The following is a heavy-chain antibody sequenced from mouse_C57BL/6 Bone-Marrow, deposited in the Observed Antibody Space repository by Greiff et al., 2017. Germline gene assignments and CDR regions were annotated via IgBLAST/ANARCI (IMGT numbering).Heavy chain of an antibody. J-gene: IGHJ3*01. Sequence: QVQLQQPGAELVRPGSSVKLSCKASGYTFTSYWMDWVKQRPGKGLEWIGNIYPSDSETHYNQKFKDKATLTVDKSSSTAYMQLSSLTSEDSAVYYWAREGITTVVEGFAYWGQGTLVTVSA. V-gene: IGHV1-61*01. CDR1: GYTFTSYW. CDR2: IYPSDSET. CDR3: AREGITTVVEGFAY. D-gene: IGHD1-1*01.